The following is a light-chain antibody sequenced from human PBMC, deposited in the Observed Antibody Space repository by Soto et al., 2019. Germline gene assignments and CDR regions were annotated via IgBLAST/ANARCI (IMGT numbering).Light chain of an antibody. CDR2: RSN. V-gene: IGLV1-47*01. CDR3: TAWDDSLSGPLYV. CDR1: SSNIGTNY. Sequence: QSVLTQPPSVSGTPGQRVTITCSGSSSNIGTNYVYWYQQLPGTAPKLLIYRSNQRPSGVPDRFSGSKSGTSASLAISGLRSKDEADYYCTAWDDSLSGPLYVFGTGTKLTVL. J-gene: IGLJ1*01.